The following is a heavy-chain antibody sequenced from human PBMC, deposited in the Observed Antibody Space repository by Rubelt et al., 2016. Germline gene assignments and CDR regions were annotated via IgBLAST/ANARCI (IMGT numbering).Heavy chain of an antibody. Sequence: GGSLRLSCVASGFTFSSFNMNWVRQAPGKGLEWVSYISGTGGTQFYTESVKGRFTIPRDNAKNSLDLQMNSLRAEDTAVYYCARVTTVTTWGNYWGQGTLVTVSS. CDR3: ARVTTVTTWGNY. V-gene: IGHV3-48*03. CDR1: GFTFSSFN. D-gene: IGHD4-17*01. J-gene: IGHJ4*02. CDR2: ISGTGGTQ.